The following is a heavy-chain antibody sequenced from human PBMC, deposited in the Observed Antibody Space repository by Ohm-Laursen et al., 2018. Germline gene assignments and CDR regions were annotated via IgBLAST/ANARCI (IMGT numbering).Heavy chain of an antibody. J-gene: IGHJ4*02. CDR2: IDDSLAHI. Sequence: SLRLSCAASRFTFDNYAMSWVRQAPGKGLEWVSSIDDSLAHIFYADSVKGRFTISRDNAKNSLYLQMNSLRAEDTAVYFCARVEQTGYTYVFDYWGQGTLVTVSS. CDR1: RFTFDNYA. CDR3: ARVEQTGYTYVFDY. V-gene: IGHV3-21*01. D-gene: IGHD5-18*01.